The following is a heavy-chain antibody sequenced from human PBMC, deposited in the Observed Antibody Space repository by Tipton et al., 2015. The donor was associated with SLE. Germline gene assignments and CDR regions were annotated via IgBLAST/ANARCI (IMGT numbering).Heavy chain of an antibody. CDR2: INHSGST. CDR1: GGSFSGYY. CDR3: ARGLVRQSSWGY. Sequence: TLSLTCAVYGGSFSGYYWSWIRQPPGKGLEWIGEINHSGSTNYNPSLKSRVTISVDTSKNQFSLKLSSVTAADTAVYYCARGLVRQSSWGYWGQGTLVTVSS. V-gene: IGHV4-34*01. J-gene: IGHJ4*02. D-gene: IGHD6-13*01.